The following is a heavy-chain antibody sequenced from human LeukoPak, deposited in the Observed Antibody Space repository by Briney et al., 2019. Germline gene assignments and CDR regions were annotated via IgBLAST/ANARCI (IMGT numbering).Heavy chain of an antibody. J-gene: IGHJ6*02. V-gene: IGHV3-53*01. Sequence: GGSLRLSCAASGFTVSSNYMSWVRQAPGKGLEWVSIIYSGGSTYYADSVKGRFTISRDNSKNTLYLQMNSLRAEDTAVYYCAKGAYDSSGYPGYYYGMDVWGQGTTVTVSS. CDR2: IYSGGST. D-gene: IGHD3-22*01. CDR1: GFTVSSNY. CDR3: AKGAYDSSGYPGYYYGMDV.